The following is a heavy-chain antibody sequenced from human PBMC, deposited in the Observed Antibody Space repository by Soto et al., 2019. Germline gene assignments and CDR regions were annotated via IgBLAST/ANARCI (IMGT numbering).Heavy chain of an antibody. J-gene: IGHJ6*02. V-gene: IGHV4-34*01. D-gene: IGHD3-10*01. Sequence: SETLSLTCAVYGGSFSGYYWSWIRQPPGKGLEWIGEINHSGSTNYNPSLKSRVTISVDTSKNQFSLKLSSVTAADTAVYYCARGHLWLLNPYGMDVWGQGTTVTVSS. CDR3: ARGHLWLLNPYGMDV. CDR1: GGSFSGYY. CDR2: INHSGST.